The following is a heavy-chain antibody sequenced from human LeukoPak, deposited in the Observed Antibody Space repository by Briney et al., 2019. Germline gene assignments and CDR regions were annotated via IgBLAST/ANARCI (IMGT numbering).Heavy chain of an antibody. D-gene: IGHD5-24*01. CDR3: ARGTGDGYNFGY. CDR1: GFTFSSYG. V-gene: IGHV3-30*03. J-gene: IGHJ4*02. Sequence: GGSLRLSCAASGFTFSSYGMHWVRQAPGKGLEWVAVISYDGSNKYYADSVKGRFTISRDNSKNTLYLQMNSLRAEDTAVYYCARGTGDGYNFGYWGQGTLVTVSS. CDR2: ISYDGSNK.